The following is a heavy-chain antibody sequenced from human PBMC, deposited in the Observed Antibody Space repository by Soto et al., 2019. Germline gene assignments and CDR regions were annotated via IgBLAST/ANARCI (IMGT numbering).Heavy chain of an antibody. D-gene: IGHD3-3*01. CDR2: ISAYNGNT. CDR3: ARDASGYYDFDY. J-gene: IGHJ4*02. V-gene: IGHV1-18*04. CDR1: GYTFTSYG. Sequence: ASVKVSCKASGYTFTSYGISCVRQAPGQGLEWMGWISAYNGNTNYAQKLQGSVTMTTDTSTSTAYMELRSLRSDDTAVYYCARDASGYYDFDYWGQGTLVTVSS.